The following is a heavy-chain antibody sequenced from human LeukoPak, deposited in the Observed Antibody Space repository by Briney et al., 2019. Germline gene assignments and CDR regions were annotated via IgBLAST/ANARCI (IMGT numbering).Heavy chain of an antibody. Sequence: SETLSLTCAVSGGSISSGGYSWSWIRQPPGKGLEWVGYIYHSGSTYYNPSLKSRVNISVDRAKNQFCLKLSSVTAADTAVYYCARDGGYSGYDRYFELWGRGNLVTVSS. CDR3: ARDGGYSGYDRYFEL. J-gene: IGHJ2*01. CDR2: IYHSGST. V-gene: IGHV4-30-2*01. D-gene: IGHD5-12*01. CDR1: GGSISSGGYS.